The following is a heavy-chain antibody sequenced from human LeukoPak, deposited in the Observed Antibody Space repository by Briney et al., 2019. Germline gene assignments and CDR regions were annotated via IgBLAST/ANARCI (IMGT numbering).Heavy chain of an antibody. V-gene: IGHV4-34*01. CDR2: INHSGST. J-gene: IGHJ5*02. CDR1: GGSFSGYY. Sequence: SETLSLTCAVYGGSFSGYYWSWIRQPPGEGLEWIGEINHSGSTNYNPSLKSRVTISVDMSKNQFSLKLSSVTAADTAVYYCARRIAVAGMGNWFHPWGQGTLVTVSS. CDR3: ARRIAVAGMGNWFHP. D-gene: IGHD6-19*01.